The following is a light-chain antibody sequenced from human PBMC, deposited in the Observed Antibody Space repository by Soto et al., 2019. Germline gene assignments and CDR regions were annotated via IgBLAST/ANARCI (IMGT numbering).Light chain of an antibody. CDR3: AAWDASVNAPV. J-gene: IGLJ3*02. CDR1: TSNIGTNT. V-gene: IGLV1-44*01. CDR2: TND. Sequence: QLVLTQAPSASGTPGQRVSISCSGRTSNIGTNTVTWYQQLPGSAPKLLIYTNDQRPSGVPARFSGSKSGTSASLAISGLQSEDEADYYCAAWDASVNAPVFGGGTKVTVL.